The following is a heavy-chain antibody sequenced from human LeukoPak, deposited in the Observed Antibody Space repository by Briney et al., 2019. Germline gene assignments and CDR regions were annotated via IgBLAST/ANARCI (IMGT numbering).Heavy chain of an antibody. J-gene: IGHJ4*02. CDR1: GYSFTSYW. V-gene: IGHV5-51*01. D-gene: IGHD3-10*01. CDR2: IYPGDADT. Sequence: GASLELSWKGSGYSFTSYWFGLVRQTPGKGVEWIGIIYPGDADTRYSPSFQGEVTISADKSIRTAYLQWSSLKASDTATYYCARQIGDYGSGLDYWGQGTLVTVSS. CDR3: ARQIGDYGSGLDY.